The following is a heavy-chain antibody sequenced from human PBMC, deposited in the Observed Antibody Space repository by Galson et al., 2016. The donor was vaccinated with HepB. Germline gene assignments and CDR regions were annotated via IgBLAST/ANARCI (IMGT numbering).Heavy chain of an antibody. CDR3: TMEFDL. CDR1: GFSLGNYW. V-gene: IGHV3-7*04. CDR2: IKKDGSEI. Sequence: SLRLSCAASGFSLGNYWMNWARQAPGKGLEWLANIKKDGSEINYVDSVKGRFAISRDNAKNSLFLQMNTLRVEDTAVYYCTMEFDLWGRGTQVTVSS. J-gene: IGHJ2*01.